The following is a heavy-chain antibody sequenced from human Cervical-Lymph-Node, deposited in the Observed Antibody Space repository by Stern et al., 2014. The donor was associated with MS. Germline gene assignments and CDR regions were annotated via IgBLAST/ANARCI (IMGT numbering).Heavy chain of an antibody. CDR1: GGFIKSYY. J-gene: IGHJ6*02. CDR3: ARDGGFCTNRVCPKYYHSGMDV. CDR2: FHFSGNS. D-gene: IGHD2-8*01. Sequence: QVQLVQSGPGLVKPSETLSLTCTVSGGFIKSYYWSWVRQSAGKGLEWIGRFHFSGNSNYNPSLKSRVPMSVDTSKSQFSLKLTSVTAADSAVYYCARDGGFCTNRVCPKYYHSGMDVWGQGTTVTVSS. V-gene: IGHV4-4*07.